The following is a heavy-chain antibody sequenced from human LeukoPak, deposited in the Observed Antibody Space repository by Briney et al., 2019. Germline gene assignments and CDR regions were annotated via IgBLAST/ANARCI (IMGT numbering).Heavy chain of an antibody. D-gene: IGHD4-17*01. Sequence: SQTLSLTCTVSGGSISSGSYYWSWIRQPAGKGLEWIGRIYTSGSTNYNPSLESRVTISVDTSTNQFSLKLSSVTAADTAVYYCARLKIVYGDYYFDYWGQGTLVTVSS. CDR2: IYTSGST. V-gene: IGHV4-61*02. J-gene: IGHJ4*02. CDR1: GGSISSGSYY. CDR3: ARLKIVYGDYYFDY.